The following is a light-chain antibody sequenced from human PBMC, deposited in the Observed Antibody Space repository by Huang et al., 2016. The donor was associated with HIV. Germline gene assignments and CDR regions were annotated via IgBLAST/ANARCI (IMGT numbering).Light chain of an antibody. CDR2: GAS. V-gene: IGKV1-39*01. CDR3: QQSHSSPHT. J-gene: IGKJ2*01. Sequence: DIQMTQSPSSLSASVGDIVTITCRASENVVNALNWYQQKPGAAPALVIYGASNLETGVPSRFSGGGSGTDFTLTITNLRPEDFATYYCQQSHSSPHTFGQGTKLE. CDR1: ENVVNA.